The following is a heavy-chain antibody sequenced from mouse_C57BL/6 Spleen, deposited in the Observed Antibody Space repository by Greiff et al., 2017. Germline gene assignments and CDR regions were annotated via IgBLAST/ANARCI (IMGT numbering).Heavy chain of an antibody. Sequence: EVKLMESGGGLVKPGGSLKLSCAASGFTFSDYGMHWVRQAPEKGLEWVAYISSGSSTIYYADTVKGRFTISRDNAKNTLFLQMTSLRSEDTAMYYCARHDSTYWYFDVWGTGTTVTVSS. J-gene: IGHJ1*03. V-gene: IGHV5-17*01. CDR2: ISSGSSTI. CDR3: ARHDSTYWYFDV. CDR1: GFTFSDYG. D-gene: IGHD2-5*01.